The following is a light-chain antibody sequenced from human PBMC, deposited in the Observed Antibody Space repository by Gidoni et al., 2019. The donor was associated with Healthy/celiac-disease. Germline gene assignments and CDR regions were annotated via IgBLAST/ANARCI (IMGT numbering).Light chain of an antibody. J-gene: IGKJ5*01. Sequence: EIVLPQSPATLSLSPGERATLSCRASQSVSSYLAWYQQTPGQAPRLLIYDASNRATGIPARFSGSGSGTDFTLTSSSLEPEDFAVYYCQQRSNWPPTFGQGTRLEIK. CDR2: DAS. CDR1: QSVSSY. V-gene: IGKV3-11*01. CDR3: QQRSNWPPT.